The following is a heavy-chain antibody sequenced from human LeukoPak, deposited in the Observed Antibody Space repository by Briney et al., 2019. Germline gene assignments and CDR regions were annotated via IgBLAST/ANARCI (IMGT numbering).Heavy chain of an antibody. D-gene: IGHD6-19*01. J-gene: IGHJ1*01. V-gene: IGHV3-21*01. CDR2: ISSSSSYI. Sequence: PGGSLRLSCAASGLIFSSCSMNWVRQAPGKGLEWVSSISSSSSYIYYADSVQGRFTISRDNAKNPLYLQMNSLRAEDTAVYYCASGYSSGWYTRGSEYFQHWGQGTLVTVSS. CDR3: ASGYSSGWYTRGSEYFQH. CDR1: GLIFSSCS.